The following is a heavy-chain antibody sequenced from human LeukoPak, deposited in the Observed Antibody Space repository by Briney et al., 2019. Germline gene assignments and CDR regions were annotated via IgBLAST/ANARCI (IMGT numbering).Heavy chain of an antibody. J-gene: IGHJ6*03. CDR1: GYTFTSYD. CDR3: ARPRYCSSTSCYRDYYYMDV. D-gene: IGHD2-2*01. V-gene: IGHV1-8*01. CDR2: MNPNSGNT. Sequence: ASVKVSCKASGYTFTSYDINWVRQATGQGLEWMGWMNPNSGNTGYAQKFQGRVTMTRNTSISTAYMELSRLRSEDTAVYYCARPRYCSSTSCYRDYYYMDVWGKGTTVTVSS.